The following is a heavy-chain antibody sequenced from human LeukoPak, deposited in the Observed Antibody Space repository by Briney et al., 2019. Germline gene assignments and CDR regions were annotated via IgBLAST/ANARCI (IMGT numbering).Heavy chain of an antibody. J-gene: IGHJ6*03. D-gene: IGHD2-15*01. CDR1: GYTFTSYD. V-gene: IGHV1-8*02. CDR3: ARNEVVAAAPDYYYYYHMDV. CDR2: MNPNSGNT. Sequence: ASVKVSCKASGYTFTSYDINWVRQATGQGLEWMGWMNPNSGNTGYAQKFQGRVTMTRNTSISTACMELSSLRSEDTAVYYCARNEVVAAAPDYYYYYHMDVWGKGTTVTVSS.